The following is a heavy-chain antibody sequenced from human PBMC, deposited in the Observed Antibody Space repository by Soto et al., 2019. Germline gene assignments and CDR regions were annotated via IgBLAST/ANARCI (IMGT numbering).Heavy chain of an antibody. CDR2: IWYDGSNK. CDR1: GFTFISYG. V-gene: IGHV3-33*01. CDR3: ARDQGYGDPTGGYFDY. Sequence: GGSLRLSCAASGFTFISYGMHWVRQAPGKGLEWVAVIWYDGSNKYYADSVKGRFTISRDNSKNTLYLQMNSLRAEDTAVYYCARDQGYGDPTGGYFDYWGQGTLLTVSS. J-gene: IGHJ4*02. D-gene: IGHD4-17*01.